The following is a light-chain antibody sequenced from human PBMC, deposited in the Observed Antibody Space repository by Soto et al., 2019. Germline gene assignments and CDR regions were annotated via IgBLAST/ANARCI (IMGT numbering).Light chain of an antibody. CDR1: QSISSW. CDR2: DAS. V-gene: IGKV1-5*01. CDR3: QQYNSYSRT. J-gene: IGKJ1*01. Sequence: DIQMTQSPSTLSASVGDRVTITCRASQSISSWLAWYQQKPGKAPKLLIYDASSLESGVPSRFSGGGSGTEFTLTISCLQPDDFATYYCQQYNSYSRTFGQGTKVDIK.